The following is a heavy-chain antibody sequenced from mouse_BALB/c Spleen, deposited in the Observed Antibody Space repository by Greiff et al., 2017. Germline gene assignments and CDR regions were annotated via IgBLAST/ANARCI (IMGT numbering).Heavy chain of an antibody. Sequence: VQLQQSGPGLVKPSQSLSLTCTVTGYSITSDYAWNWIRQFPGNKLEWMGYISYSGSTSYNPSLKSRISITRDTSKNQFFLQLNSVTTEDTATYYCASWDVGFAYWGQGTLVTVSA. CDR1: GYSITSDYA. CDR3: ASWDVGFAY. J-gene: IGHJ3*01. D-gene: IGHD4-1*01. V-gene: IGHV3-2*02. CDR2: ISYSGST.